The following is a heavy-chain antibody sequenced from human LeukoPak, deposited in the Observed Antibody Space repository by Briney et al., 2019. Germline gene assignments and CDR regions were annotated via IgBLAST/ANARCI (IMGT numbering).Heavy chain of an antibody. D-gene: IGHD3-3*01. J-gene: IGHJ5*02. Sequence: SETLSLTCAVYGGSFSGNYWSWIRQAPGKGLEWIGEINHSGSTNYNPSLKSRVTISVDTSKNQFSLKLSSVTAADTAVYYCARGGDFWGGRNWFDPWGQGTLVTVSS. CDR3: ARGGDFWGGRNWFDP. V-gene: IGHV4-34*01. CDR2: INHSGST. CDR1: GGSFSGNY.